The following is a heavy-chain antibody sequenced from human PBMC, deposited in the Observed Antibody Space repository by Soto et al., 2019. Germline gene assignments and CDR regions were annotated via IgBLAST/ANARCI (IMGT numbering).Heavy chain of an antibody. Sequence: ASVKVSCKASGYTFTSYGISWVRQAPGQGLEWMGWISAYNGNTNYAQKLQGRVTMTTDTSTSTAYMELRSLRSDDTAVYHCARDEYSSGADAFDIWGQGTMVTVSS. CDR2: ISAYNGNT. CDR1: GYTFTSYG. V-gene: IGHV1-18*01. D-gene: IGHD3-22*01. J-gene: IGHJ3*02. CDR3: ARDEYSSGADAFDI.